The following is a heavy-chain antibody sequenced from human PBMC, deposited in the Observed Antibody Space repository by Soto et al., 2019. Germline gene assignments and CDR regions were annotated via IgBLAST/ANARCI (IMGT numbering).Heavy chain of an antibody. CDR3: AKDRRGLRSAYFRSQYLAS. J-gene: IGHJ1*01. V-gene: IGHV1-18*04. Sequence: ASVKVSCKTSGYTFTRDGISWVRQAPGQGLEWMGWISPYNNDTKYAQRFQGRVTMTTDTSTKTVYMDLRSLTSDDTAVYYCAKDRRGLRSAYFRSQYLASRGQRAPVTVSS. D-gene: IGHD4-17*01. CDR2: ISPYNNDT. CDR1: GYTFTRDG.